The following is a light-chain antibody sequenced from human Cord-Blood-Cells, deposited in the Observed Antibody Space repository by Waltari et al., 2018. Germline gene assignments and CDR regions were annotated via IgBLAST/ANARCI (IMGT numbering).Light chain of an antibody. CDR1: RSAVGGYTY. CDR3: SSYTSSSTLVV. V-gene: IGLV2-14*01. CDR2: DVS. J-gene: IGLJ2*01. Sequence: QSALTQPASVSGSPGPSITISCNGTRSAVGGYTYVSWYQQHPGKAPKLMIYDVSNRPSGVSNRFSGSKSGNTASLTISGLQAEDEADYYCSSYTSSSTLVVFGGGTKLTVL.